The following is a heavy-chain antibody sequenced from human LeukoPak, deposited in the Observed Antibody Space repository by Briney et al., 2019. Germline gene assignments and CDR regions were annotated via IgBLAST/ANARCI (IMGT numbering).Heavy chain of an antibody. V-gene: IGHV4-59*08. D-gene: IGHD6-13*01. Sequence: PSETLSLTCTVSGGSISSYYWSWIRQPPGKGLEWIGYIYYSGSTTYNPSLKSRVTISVDTSKNQFSLKLSSVTAADTAVYYCARLPVSSSRHYYFDYWGQGTLVTVSS. J-gene: IGHJ4*02. CDR2: IYYSGST. CDR1: GGSISSYY. CDR3: ARLPVSSSRHYYFDY.